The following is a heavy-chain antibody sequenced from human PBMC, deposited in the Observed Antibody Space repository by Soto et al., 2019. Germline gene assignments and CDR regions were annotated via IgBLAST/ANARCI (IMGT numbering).Heavy chain of an antibody. J-gene: IGHJ4*02. CDR2: INHSGST. CDR3: ARFLSGWPRGFDY. CDR1: GGSFSGYY. V-gene: IGHV4-34*01. D-gene: IGHD6-19*01. Sequence: NPSETLSLTCAVYGGSFSGYYWSWIRQPPGKGLEWIGEINHSGSTNYNPSLKSRVTISVDTSKNQFSLKLSSVTAADKAVYYCARFLSGWPRGFDYWGQGTLVTVSS.